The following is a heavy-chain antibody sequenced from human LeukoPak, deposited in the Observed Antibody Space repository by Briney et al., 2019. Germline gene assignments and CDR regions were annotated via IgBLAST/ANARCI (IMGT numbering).Heavy chain of an antibody. V-gene: IGHV1-24*01. D-gene: IGHD3-10*01. CDR3: ATDYRFGEGNWFDP. Sequence: ASVKVSCKVSGYTLTELSMHWVRQAPGEGLEWMGGFDPEDGETIYAQKFQGRVTMTEDTSTDTACMELSSLRSEDTAVYYCATDYRFGEGNWFDPWGQGTLVTVSS. CDR1: GYTLTELS. CDR2: FDPEDGET. J-gene: IGHJ5*02.